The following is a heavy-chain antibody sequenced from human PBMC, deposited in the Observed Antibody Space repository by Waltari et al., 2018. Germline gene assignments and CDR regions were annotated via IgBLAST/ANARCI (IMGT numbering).Heavy chain of an antibody. CDR3: ARHWIVVRGIVLPDP. CDR1: GDSVSSGSYY. CDR2: IYHNGNA. D-gene: IGHD3-10*01. V-gene: IGHV4-61*01. Sequence: QVQLQESGPGLVKPSETLSLTCAVSGDSVSSGSYYWGWIRQSPGKGLEWIGYIYHNGNANYRPSLSSRVTMSVDTSKNQFSLSLRSVTAADTALYYCARHWIVVRGIVLPDPWGQGTLVTVSS. J-gene: IGHJ5*02.